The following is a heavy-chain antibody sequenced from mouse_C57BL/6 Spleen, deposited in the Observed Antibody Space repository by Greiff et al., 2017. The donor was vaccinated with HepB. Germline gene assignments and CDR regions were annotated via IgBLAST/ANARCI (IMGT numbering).Heavy chain of an antibody. Sequence: QVQLQQSGAELVRPGSSVKLSCKASGYTFTSYWMHWVKQRPIQGLEWIGNIDPSDSETHYNQKFKDKATLTVDKSSSTAYMQLSSLTSEDSAVYYCAKGGYYGNYGAMDYWGQGTSVTVSS. CDR3: AKGGYYGNYGAMDY. CDR2: IDPSDSET. D-gene: IGHD2-1*01. J-gene: IGHJ4*01. V-gene: IGHV1-52*01. CDR1: GYTFTSYW.